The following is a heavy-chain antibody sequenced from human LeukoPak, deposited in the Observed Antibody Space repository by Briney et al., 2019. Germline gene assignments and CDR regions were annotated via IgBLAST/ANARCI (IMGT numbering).Heavy chain of an antibody. CDR1: GGSISSSSYY. V-gene: IGHV4-39*07. CDR2: IYYSGST. J-gene: IGHJ3*02. D-gene: IGHD2-2*01. CDR3: ARFHICSSTSCYMGDAFDI. Sequence: PSETLSLTCTVSGGSISSSSYYWGWIRQPPGKGLEWIGSIYYSGSTYYNPSLKSRVTISVDTSKNQFSLKLSSVTAADTAVYYCARFHICSSTSCYMGDAFDIWGQGTMVTVSS.